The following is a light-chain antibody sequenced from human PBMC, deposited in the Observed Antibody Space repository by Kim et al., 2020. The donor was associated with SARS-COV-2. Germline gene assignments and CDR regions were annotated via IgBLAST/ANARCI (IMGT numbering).Light chain of an antibody. CDR3: NSRGSSENLL. V-gene: IGLV3-19*01. CDR2: GRN. J-gene: IGLJ2*01. CDR1: SLRRYC. Sequence: SSELTQDPAVSVAVGQTVKITCQGDSLRRYCASWYQQKPGQAPVLVIYGRNKRPSGIPERLSGSASGNTASLIITGAQAEDEADYYCNSRGSSENLLFSGGTQLTVL.